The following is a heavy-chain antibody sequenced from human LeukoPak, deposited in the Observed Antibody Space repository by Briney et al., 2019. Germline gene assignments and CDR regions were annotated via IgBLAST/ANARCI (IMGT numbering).Heavy chain of an antibody. Sequence: GGSLRLSCAASEFSVSSNYMTWVRQAPGKGLEGVSVIHSDGTTYYADSVRGRFTISTDNFKNSLFLQMNSMGADDTAVYYCVREGTPGRQFFDLWGRGTLVTVSS. V-gene: IGHV3-53*01. CDR2: IHSDGTT. D-gene: IGHD6-19*01. CDR1: EFSVSSNY. CDR3: VREGTPGRQFFDL. J-gene: IGHJ2*01.